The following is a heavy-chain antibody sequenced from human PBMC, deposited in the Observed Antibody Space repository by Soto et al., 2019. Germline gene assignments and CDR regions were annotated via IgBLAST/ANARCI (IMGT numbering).Heavy chain of an antibody. CDR3: ARARGRVPPPFPDY. CDR1: GGSVSSGSYY. Sequence: SLTCTVSGGSVSSGSYYWSWIRQPPEKGLEWIGNIDYSGSTNYNPSLKSRVTISVDTSKNQFSLKLSSVTAADTAVYYCARARGRVPPPFPDYWGQGTQVPVSS. D-gene: IGHD3-10*01. CDR2: IDYSGST. J-gene: IGHJ4*02. V-gene: IGHV4-61*01.